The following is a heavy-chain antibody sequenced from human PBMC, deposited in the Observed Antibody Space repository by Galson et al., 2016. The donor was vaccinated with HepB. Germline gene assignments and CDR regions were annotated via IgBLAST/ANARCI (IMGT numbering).Heavy chain of an antibody. Sequence: SLRLSCAAFGFTFSSYVMTWVRQAPGKGLEWVAALSDGGERTDYADSVKGRFIISRDNSKNTVYLQMNSLRVEDTAVYYCTRRTGGSPDSWAQGTLGTVSS. CDR1: GFTFSSYV. CDR2: LSDGGERT. J-gene: IGHJ5*01. D-gene: IGHD3-16*01. CDR3: TRRTGGSPDS. V-gene: IGHV3-23*01.